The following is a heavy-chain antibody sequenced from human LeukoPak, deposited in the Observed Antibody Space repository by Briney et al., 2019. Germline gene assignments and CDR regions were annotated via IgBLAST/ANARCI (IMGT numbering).Heavy chain of an antibody. J-gene: IGHJ3*02. CDR1: GFTFSSYW. CDR2: IYSGGST. D-gene: IGHD2-15*01. Sequence: PGGSLRLSCAASGFTFSSYWMHWVRQAPGRGLEWVAVIYSGGSTYYADSVKGRFSISRDKSKNTLYLQMNSLRAEDTALYYCAREMYCSGGSCYGDAFDIWGQGTMVTVSS. CDR3: AREMYCSGGSCYGDAFDI. V-gene: IGHV3-66*01.